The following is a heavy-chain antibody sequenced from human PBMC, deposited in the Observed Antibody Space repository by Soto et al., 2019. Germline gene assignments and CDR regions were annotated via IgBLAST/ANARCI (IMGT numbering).Heavy chain of an antibody. CDR1: GFTFSSYG. Sequence: GESLKISCAASGFTFSSYGMHWVRQAPGKGLEWVAVIWYDGSNKYYADSVKGRFTISRDNSKNTLYLQMNSLRAEDTAVYYCARNFYYGSGSYYVLDAFDIWGQGTMVTVSS. D-gene: IGHD3-10*01. V-gene: IGHV3-33*01. CDR3: ARNFYYGSGSYYVLDAFDI. J-gene: IGHJ3*02. CDR2: IWYDGSNK.